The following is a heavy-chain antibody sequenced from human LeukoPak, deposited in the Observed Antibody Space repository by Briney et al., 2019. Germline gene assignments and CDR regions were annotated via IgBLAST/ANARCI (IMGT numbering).Heavy chain of an antibody. CDR1: GFTSSIYW. CDR3: ARRRGDV. V-gene: IGHV3-7*02. CDR2: LNKDGSEK. J-gene: IGHJ6*02. Sequence: PGRSRRLSCAASGFTSSIYWMSWVRHAPGKRVEWEAILNKDGSEKYYVDSVKGRFTISRDNAENSLYLQMDSLRVEDTAIYYCARRRGDVWGQGTTVTVSS.